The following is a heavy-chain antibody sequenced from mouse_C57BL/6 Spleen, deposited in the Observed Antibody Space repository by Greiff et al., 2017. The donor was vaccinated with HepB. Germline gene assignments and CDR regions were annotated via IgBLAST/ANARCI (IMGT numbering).Heavy chain of an antibody. J-gene: IGHJ2*01. CDR3: ASLITTVVAGDY. V-gene: IGHV14-2*01. CDR2: IDPEDGET. D-gene: IGHD1-1*01. CDR1: GFNINDYY. Sequence: EVQLQQSGAELVKPGASVKLSCTASGFNINDYYMHWVKQRTEQGLEWIGRIDPEDGETKYDPKFQGKATITADTSSNTAYLQLSSLTAEDTAVYYCASLITTVVAGDYWGQGTTLTVSS.